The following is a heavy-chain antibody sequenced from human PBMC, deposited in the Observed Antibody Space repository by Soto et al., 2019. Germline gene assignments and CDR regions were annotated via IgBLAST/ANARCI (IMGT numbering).Heavy chain of an antibody. J-gene: IGHJ4*02. V-gene: IGHV4-39*01. CDR1: GGSITRRSSY. Sequence: PSETLSLTCIVSGGSITRRSSYWAWIRQPPGEGLEWVGTFYDGNTYHNPSLRSRITIAVDTSKNQFSLKLNSVAAADTAFYYCATTRGLAVGGSFDYWGQGMLVTVS. D-gene: IGHD3-10*01. CDR2: FYDGNT. CDR3: ATTRGLAVGGSFDY.